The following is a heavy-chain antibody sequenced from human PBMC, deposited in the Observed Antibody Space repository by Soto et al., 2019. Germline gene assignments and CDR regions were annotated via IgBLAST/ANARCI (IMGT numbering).Heavy chain of an antibody. Sequence: ASVKVSCKASGYSFNSYYMHWVRQAPGQGPEWMGVINPSGAITSYAQKFQGRVTMTRDTSTSTVYMELSSLRSEDTALYYCARAEAGYFKYYFDYWGQGTLVTVSS. CDR1: GYSFNSYY. CDR2: INPSGAIT. J-gene: IGHJ4*02. D-gene: IGHD3-9*01. V-gene: IGHV1-46*02. CDR3: ARAEAGYFKYYFDY.